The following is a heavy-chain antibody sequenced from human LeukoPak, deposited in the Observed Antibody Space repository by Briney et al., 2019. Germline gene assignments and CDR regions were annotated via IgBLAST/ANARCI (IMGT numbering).Heavy chain of an antibody. CDR1: GFTFSSYA. V-gene: IGHV3-23*01. Sequence: PGGSLRLSCAASGFTFSSYAMSWVRQAPGKGLEWVSAISGSGGSTYYAVSVRGRLTLSRENSKNTLYLQMNSLRAEDTAVYYCAKEYGGQYSGYENWGQGTLVTVSS. CDR3: AKEYGGQYSGYEN. J-gene: IGHJ4*02. CDR2: ISGSGGST. D-gene: IGHD5-12*01.